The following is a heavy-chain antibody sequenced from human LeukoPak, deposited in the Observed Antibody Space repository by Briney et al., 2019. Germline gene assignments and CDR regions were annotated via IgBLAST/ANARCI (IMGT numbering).Heavy chain of an antibody. V-gene: IGHV3-23*01. CDR1: GFTFGSYA. CDR2: ISGSGGST. Sequence: GGSLRLSCAASGFTFGSYAMSWVRQAPGKGLEWVSAISGSGGSTYYADSVKGRFTISRDNSKNTLYLQMNSLRAEDTAVYYSAKDSTPYSYGWVNWFDPWGQGTLVTVSS. D-gene: IGHD5-18*01. CDR3: AKDSTPYSYGWVNWFDP. J-gene: IGHJ5*02.